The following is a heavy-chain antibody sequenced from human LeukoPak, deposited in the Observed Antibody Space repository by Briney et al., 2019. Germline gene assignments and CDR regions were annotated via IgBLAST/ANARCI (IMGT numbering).Heavy chain of an antibody. CDR2: IYTSGST. V-gene: IGHV4-4*07. CDR1: GGSISSYY. D-gene: IGHD3-22*01. J-gene: IGHJ5*02. CDR3: ARPYYYDSRIDP. Sequence: SETLSLTCTVSGGSISSYYWSWIQQPAGKGLEWIGRIYTSGSTNYNPSLKSRVTMSADTSKNQLSLKLSSVTAADTAVYYCARPYYYDSRIDPWGQGILVTVSS.